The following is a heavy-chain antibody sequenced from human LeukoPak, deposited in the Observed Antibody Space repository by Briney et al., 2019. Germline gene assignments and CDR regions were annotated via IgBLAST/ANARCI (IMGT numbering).Heavy chain of an antibody. CDR1: GFTFSSYG. CDR3: AREWGSSLGYCSDSSCYPPYYYGMDV. D-gene: IGHD2-15*01. V-gene: IGHV3-33*01. CDR2: IWNDGSNK. J-gene: IGHJ6*02. Sequence: GGSLRLSGAASGFTFSSYGMAWVRQGPGKGLEWVAVIWNDGSNKYYADSGKGRFTISRDICKNTMYLQRNRLNDKATYVHYCAREWGSSLGYCSDSSCYPPYYYGMDVWGQGTTVTVPS.